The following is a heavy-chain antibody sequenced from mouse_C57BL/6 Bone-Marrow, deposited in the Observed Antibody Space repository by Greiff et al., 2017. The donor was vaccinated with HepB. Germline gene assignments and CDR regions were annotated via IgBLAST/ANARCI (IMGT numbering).Heavy chain of an antibody. D-gene: IGHD1-1*01. J-gene: IGHJ2*01. CDR2: INPYNGDT. V-gene: IGHV1-20*01. Sequence: VQLKQSGPELVKPGDSVKISCKASGYSFTGYFMNWVMQSHGKSLEWIGRINPYNGDTFYNQKFKGKATLTVDKSSSTAHMELRSLTSEDSAVYYCARFLLRKGFDYWGQGTTLTVSS. CDR3: ARFLLRKGFDY. CDR1: GYSFTGYF.